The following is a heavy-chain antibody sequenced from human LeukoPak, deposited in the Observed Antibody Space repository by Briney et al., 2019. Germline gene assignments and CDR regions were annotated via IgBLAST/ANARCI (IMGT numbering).Heavy chain of an antibody. Sequence: PSQTLSLTCNVSGYSISSGDYYWTWIRQPAGKGLEWIGRVDLSGTTSYKHTLISRVTVSVDPSKNQFSLSLTSVTAADTATYYCAREGAYCSGTDCFATTVDAWGPGALVTVSS. CDR1: GYSISSGDYY. V-gene: IGHV4-61*02. CDR3: AREGAYCSGTDCFATTVDA. J-gene: IGHJ5*02. D-gene: IGHD2-2*01. CDR2: VDLSGTT.